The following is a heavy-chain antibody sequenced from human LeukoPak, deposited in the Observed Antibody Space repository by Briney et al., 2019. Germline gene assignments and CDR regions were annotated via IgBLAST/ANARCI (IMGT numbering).Heavy chain of an antibody. V-gene: IGHV3-21*01. Sequence: GGSLRLSCADSGFTFSSYNMNWVRQAPGKGLEWVASISSSSNYIYYVDSVKGRFTISRDNAKNSLYLQMNSLRAEDTAVYYCARGGSYHDYWGQGTLVTVSS. D-gene: IGHD1-26*01. CDR3: ARGGSYHDY. CDR1: GFTFSSYN. CDR2: ISSSSNYI. J-gene: IGHJ4*02.